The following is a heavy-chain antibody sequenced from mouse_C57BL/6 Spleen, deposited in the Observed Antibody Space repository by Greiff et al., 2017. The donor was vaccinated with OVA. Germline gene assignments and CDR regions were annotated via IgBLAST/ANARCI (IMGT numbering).Heavy chain of an antibody. D-gene: IGHD2-10*02. CDR1: GYAFTNYL. V-gene: IGHV1-54*01. CDR3: ARRWEYGYYNFDY. J-gene: IGHJ2*01. CDR2: INPGSGGT. Sequence: QVQLQQSGAELVRPGTSVKVSCKASGYAFTNYLIEWVKQRPGQGLEWIGVINPGSGGTHYNEKFKGKATLTADKSSSTAYMQLSSLTSEDSAVYFCARRWEYGYYNFDYWGQGTTLTVSS.